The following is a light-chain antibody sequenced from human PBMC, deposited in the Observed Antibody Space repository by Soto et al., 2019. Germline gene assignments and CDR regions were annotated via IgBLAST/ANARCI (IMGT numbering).Light chain of an antibody. CDR2: DAS. CDR3: QQYDILPL. CDR1: QDISNY. Sequence: DIQMTQSPSSLSASVGVRVTITCQTSQDISNYLNWYQQKPGKAPKLLIYDASNLETGVPSRFSGSGSGTEFTFTISSLQPEDFATYYCQQYDILPLFGQGTKVEIK. J-gene: IGKJ2*01. V-gene: IGKV1-33*01.